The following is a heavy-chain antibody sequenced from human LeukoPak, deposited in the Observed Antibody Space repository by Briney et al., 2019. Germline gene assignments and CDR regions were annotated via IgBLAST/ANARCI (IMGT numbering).Heavy chain of an antibody. V-gene: IGHV3-23*01. CDR1: GFIFSRHG. CDR2: ISPSGDIT. D-gene: IGHD4-23*01. J-gene: IGHJ4*02. CDR3: ARGRSLLVDY. Sequence: GGSLRLSCAASGFIFSRHGMNWVRQAPGKGLEWVSGISPSGDITYYADSVKGRFTISRDNSKNTVYLQMDSLRFEDAAVYYCARGRSLLVDYWGQGTLVTVSS.